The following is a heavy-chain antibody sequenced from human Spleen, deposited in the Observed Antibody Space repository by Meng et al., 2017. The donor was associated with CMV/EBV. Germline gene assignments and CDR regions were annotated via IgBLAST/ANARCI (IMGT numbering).Heavy chain of an antibody. V-gene: IGHV3-20*04. CDR1: GLTVGDHH. J-gene: IGHJ4*02. CDR3: ARVGDSSGWYLNDY. CDR2: INWNGGSA. Sequence: GGSLRLSCAASGLTVGDHHMNWVRQTPGKGLEWVSGINWNGGSANYADSVKGRFTISRDNTKNSLYLHMNSLRADDAAFYYCARVGDSSGWYLNDYWGQGVLVTVSS. D-gene: IGHD6-19*01.